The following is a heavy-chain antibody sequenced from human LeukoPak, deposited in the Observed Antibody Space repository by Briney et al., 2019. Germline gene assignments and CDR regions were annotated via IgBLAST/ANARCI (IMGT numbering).Heavy chain of an antibody. D-gene: IGHD3-10*01. CDR2: IYYSGST. V-gene: IGHV4-39*02. CDR3: ARERLRGSGDYYYMDV. J-gene: IGHJ6*03. Sequence: SETLSLTCTVSGGSISSSSYYWGWIRQPPGKGLAWIGSIYYSGSTYYNPSLKSRVTISVDTSKNQFSLKLSSVTAADTAVYYCARERLRGSGDYYYMDVWGKGTTVTNSS. CDR1: GGSISSSSYY.